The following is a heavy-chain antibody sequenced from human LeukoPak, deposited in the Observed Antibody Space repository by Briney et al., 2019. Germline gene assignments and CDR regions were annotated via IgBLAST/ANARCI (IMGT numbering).Heavy chain of an antibody. J-gene: IGHJ4*02. Sequence: TSETLSLTCAVYGGSFSGYYWSWIRQPPGKGLEWIGEINHSGSTNYNPSLKSRVTISVDTSKNQFSLKLSSVTAADTAVYYCARSVVLMVYAMDYWGQGTLVTVSS. CDR3: ARSVVLMVYAMDY. D-gene: IGHD2-8*01. CDR2: INHSGST. V-gene: IGHV4-34*01. CDR1: GGSFSGYY.